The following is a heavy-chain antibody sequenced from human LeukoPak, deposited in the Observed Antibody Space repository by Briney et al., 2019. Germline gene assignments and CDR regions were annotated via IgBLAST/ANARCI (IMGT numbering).Heavy chain of an antibody. CDR2: IYYSGST. CDR3: ARHSSPYSGWVNYFDY. Sequence: SETLSLTCTVSGGSISSYYWNWIRQPPGKRLEWIGYIYYSGSTNYNPSLKSRVTISVDTSKNQFSLKLSSVTAADTAVYYCARHSSPYSGWVNYFDYWGQGTLVTVSS. J-gene: IGHJ4*02. CDR1: GGSISSYY. D-gene: IGHD6-19*01. V-gene: IGHV4-59*08.